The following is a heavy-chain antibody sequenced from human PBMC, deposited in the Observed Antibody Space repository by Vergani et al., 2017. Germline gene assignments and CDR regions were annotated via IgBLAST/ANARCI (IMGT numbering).Heavy chain of an antibody. D-gene: IGHD4-23*01. V-gene: IGHV3-13*01. CDR1: GFTFSSYD. CDR3: ARAVSTTVGDPPGY. CDR2: IGTAGDT. Sequence: EVQLVESGGGLVQPGGSLRLSCAASGFTFSSYDMHWVRQATGKGLEWVSAIGTAGDTYYPGSVKGRFTFSRENAKNSLYLQMNSLRAGDTAIYYCARAVSTTVGDPPGYWGQGTLVTVSS. J-gene: IGHJ4*02.